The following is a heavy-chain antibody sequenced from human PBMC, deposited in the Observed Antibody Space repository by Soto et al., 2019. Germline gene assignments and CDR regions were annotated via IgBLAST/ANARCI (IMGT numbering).Heavy chain of an antibody. Sequence: SVKVSCKASGGTLSSYTISWVRQAPGQGLEWMGRIIPILGIANYAQKFQGRVTITADKSTSTAYMELSSLRSEDTAVYYCARVGLEFGELSMWGQGTLVTVSS. V-gene: IGHV1-69*02. CDR2: IIPILGIA. CDR1: GGTLSSYT. J-gene: IGHJ4*02. D-gene: IGHD3-10*01. CDR3: ARVGLEFGELSM.